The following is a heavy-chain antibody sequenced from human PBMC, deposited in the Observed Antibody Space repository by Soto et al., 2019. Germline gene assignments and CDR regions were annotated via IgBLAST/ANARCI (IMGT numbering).Heavy chain of an antibody. D-gene: IGHD5-18*01. V-gene: IGHV3-15*07. CDR1: GVTLTDVW. CDR3: THGYYQYFNT. CDR2: IKSNTAGGTT. J-gene: IGHJ4*02. Sequence: PGGSLRLSCAVSGVTLTDVWMNWVRQAPGKGPEWVGRIKSNTAGGTTDFAAPVKGRFTISRDDSQNTLYLQMHSLKTEDTAVYYCTHGYYQYFNTWGPGTLVTVSS.